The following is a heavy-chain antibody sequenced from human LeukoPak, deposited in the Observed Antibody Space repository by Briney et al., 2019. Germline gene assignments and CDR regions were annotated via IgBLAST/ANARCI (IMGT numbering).Heavy chain of an antibody. D-gene: IGHD6-13*01. CDR2: IDQDGSDK. J-gene: IGHJ4*02. CDR1: GFTLSDFW. V-gene: IGHV3-7*01. CDR3: ARDGVGYSHFDY. Sequence: GGSLRLSCAASGFTLSDFWMSWVRQAPGKGLEWVANIDQDGSDKNYVGSVKGRFTISRDDAKNSLFLQMNSLRAEDTAVYYCARDGVGYSHFDYWGQGTLVTVSS.